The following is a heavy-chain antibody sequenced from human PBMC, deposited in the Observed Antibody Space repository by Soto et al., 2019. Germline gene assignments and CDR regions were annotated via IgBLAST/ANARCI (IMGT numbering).Heavy chain of an antibody. CDR1: GGSISSSSYY. V-gene: IGHV4-39*01. D-gene: IGHD2-2*01. J-gene: IGHJ6*03. CDR2: IYYSGST. CDR3: ASSTSCYHCYYYYYMDV. Sequence: QLQLQESGPGLVKPSETLSLTCTVSGGSISSSSYYWGWIRQPPGKGLEWIGSIYYSGSTYYNPSLKSRVTISVDTSKNQFSLKLSSVTAADTAVYYCASSTSCYHCYYYYYMDVWGKGTTVTVSS.